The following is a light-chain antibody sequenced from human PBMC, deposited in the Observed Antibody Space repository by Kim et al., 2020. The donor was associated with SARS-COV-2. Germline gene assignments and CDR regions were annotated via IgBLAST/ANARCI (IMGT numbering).Light chain of an antibody. CDR3: QQYNNWPPYT. J-gene: IGKJ2*01. Sequence: EIVMTQSPATLSVSPGERATLSCRASQSVSSNLAWYQQKPGQAPRLLIYGASTRVTGIPARFSGSGSGTEFTLTISSLQSEDFAVYYCQQYNNWPPYTFGQGTKLE. CDR2: GAS. V-gene: IGKV3-15*01. CDR1: QSVSSN.